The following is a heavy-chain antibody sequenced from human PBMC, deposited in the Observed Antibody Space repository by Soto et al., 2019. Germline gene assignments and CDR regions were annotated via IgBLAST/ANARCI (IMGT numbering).Heavy chain of an antibody. CDR3: ARAPRGNYGYPSYFDY. Sequence: SETLSLTCNVSGGSISSDDYYWSWIRQPPGKGLEWIGYIYHSGSSYYNTSLQSQVTISIDTSKKQFSLKLSSVTAADTAVYYCARAPRGNYGYPSYFDYWGQGTLVTVSS. J-gene: IGHJ4*02. V-gene: IGHV4-30-4*02. D-gene: IGHD3-10*01. CDR2: IYHSGSS. CDR1: GGSISSDDYY.